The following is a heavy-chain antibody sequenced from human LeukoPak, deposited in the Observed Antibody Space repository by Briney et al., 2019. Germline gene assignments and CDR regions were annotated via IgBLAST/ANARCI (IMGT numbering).Heavy chain of an antibody. J-gene: IGHJ4*02. CDR1: GFTFSSYA. CDR3: ARGYYSGSRIDY. D-gene: IGHD6-13*01. Sequence: GGSLRLSCAASGFTFSSYAMSWVRQAPGKGLEWVSAISGSGGSIYYADSVKGRFTISRDNSKDTLYLQMNSLTADDTAVYYCARGYYSGSRIDYWGQGTLVTVSS. V-gene: IGHV3-23*01. CDR2: ISGSGGSI.